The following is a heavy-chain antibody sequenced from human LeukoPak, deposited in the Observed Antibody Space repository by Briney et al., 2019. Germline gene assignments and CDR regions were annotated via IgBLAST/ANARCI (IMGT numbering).Heavy chain of an antibody. V-gene: IGHV4-34*01. CDR3: ARVTGYMIEDYFDY. Sequence: SETLSLTCAVYGGSFSGYYRSWIRHPPGKGLEWIGEINHSGSTNYNPSLKSRVTISVDTSKNRFSLKLNSVTAADTAVYYCARVTGYMIEDYFDYWGQGTLVTVSS. D-gene: IGHD3-9*01. CDR2: INHSGST. J-gene: IGHJ4*02. CDR1: GGSFSGYY.